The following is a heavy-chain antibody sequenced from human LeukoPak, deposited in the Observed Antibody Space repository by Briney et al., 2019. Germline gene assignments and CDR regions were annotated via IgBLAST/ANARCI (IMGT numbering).Heavy chain of an antibody. V-gene: IGHV3-48*03. CDR3: ARGEDYGGNDYYFDS. Sequence: GGSLRLSCAASGFTFSSYEMNWVRQAPGKGLEWVSYISSSGSTIYYADSVKGRFTISRDNAKNSLYLQMNSLRAEDTALYYCARGEDYGGNDYYFDSWGQGTLVTVSS. J-gene: IGHJ4*02. CDR2: ISSSGSTI. CDR1: GFTFSSYE. D-gene: IGHD4-23*01.